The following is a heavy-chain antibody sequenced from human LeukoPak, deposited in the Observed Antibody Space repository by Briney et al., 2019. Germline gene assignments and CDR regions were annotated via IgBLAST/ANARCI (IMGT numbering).Heavy chain of an antibody. CDR1: GFTFTNYW. V-gene: IGHV3-74*01. CDR2: ISSDGSDS. Sequence: PGGSLRLSCAASGFTFTNYWMHCVRQAPGKGLVWVSRISSDGSDSSYVDSVKGRFTVSRDNAKNTLYLQMNSLRDEDTAVYYCAKGLRGDLPTASDYWGQGTLVTVSS. D-gene: IGHD3-16*01. J-gene: IGHJ4*02. CDR3: AKGLRGDLPTASDY.